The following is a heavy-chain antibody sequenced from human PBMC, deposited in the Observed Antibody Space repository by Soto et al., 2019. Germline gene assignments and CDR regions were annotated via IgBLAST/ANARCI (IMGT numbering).Heavy chain of an antibody. J-gene: IGHJ6*02. CDR3: ARRPYYYGMDV. CDR2: INPSGGST. CDR1: GYTFTSYY. Sequence: ASVKVSCKASGYTFTSYYMHWVRQAPGQGLEWMGIINPSGGSTSYAQKFQGRVTMTRDTSTSTVCMELSSLRSEDTAVYCCARRPYYYGMDVWGQGTTVTVSS. V-gene: IGHV1-46*01.